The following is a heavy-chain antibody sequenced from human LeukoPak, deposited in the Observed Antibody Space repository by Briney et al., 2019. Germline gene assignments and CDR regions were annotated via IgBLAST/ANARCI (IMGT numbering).Heavy chain of an antibody. CDR2: IYYSGST. D-gene: IGHD6-19*01. V-gene: IGHV4-39*01. J-gene: IGHJ4*02. CDR1: GGSISSYY. CDR3: ARHDGVGSGRYWYFGY. Sequence: SETLSLTCTVSGGSISSYYWGWIRQPPGKGLEWIGSIYYSGSTYYNPPLKSRVTISVDTSKNQFSLKLSSVTAADTAVYYCARHDGVGSGRYWYFGYWGQGTLVTVSS.